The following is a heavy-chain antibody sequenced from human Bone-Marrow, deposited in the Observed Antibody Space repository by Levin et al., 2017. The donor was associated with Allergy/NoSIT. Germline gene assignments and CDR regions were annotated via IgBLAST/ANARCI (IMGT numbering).Heavy chain of an antibody. CDR3: ARLTRGDYSNWFDP. D-gene: IGHD4-17*01. Sequence: SQTLSLTCTVSGYSIRSGYYWGWIRQPPGKGLEWIGSIYHSGSTYYNPSLKSRVTISVDTSKNQFSLKLSSVTAADTAVYYCARLTRGDYSNWFDPWGQGTLVTVSS. CDR2: IYHSGST. V-gene: IGHV4-38-2*02. J-gene: IGHJ5*02. CDR1: GYSIRSGYY.